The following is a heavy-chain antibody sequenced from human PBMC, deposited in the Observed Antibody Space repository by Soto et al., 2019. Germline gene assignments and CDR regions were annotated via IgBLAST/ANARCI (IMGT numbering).Heavy chain of an antibody. D-gene: IGHD5-18*01. V-gene: IGHV2-26*01. CDR1: GFSPSNARMG. CDR2: IFSNDET. CDR3: ARSRWIQLKKYYFDY. J-gene: IGHJ4*02. Sequence: QVTLKESGPVLVKPTETLTLTCTVSGFSPSNARMGVSWIRQPPGKALQWLAHIFSNDETSYSTSLKSRLTISKDTSKSQVVLIMTNMDPVDTAIYYCARSRWIQLKKYYFDYWGQGTLVTVSS.